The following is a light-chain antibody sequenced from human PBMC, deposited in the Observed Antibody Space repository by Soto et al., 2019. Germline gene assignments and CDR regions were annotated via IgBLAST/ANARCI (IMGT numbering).Light chain of an antibody. V-gene: IGLV2-23*01. J-gene: IGLJ1*01. CDR1: SSDVGSYNL. CDR3: CPFGGFRLYV. CDR2: EAS. Sequence: QSVLTQPASVSGSPGQSITISCTGTSSDVGSYNLVSWYQHHPGKAPKLLIFEASKRPSGISNRFSGSKSDNPASLSISGLQAEDEVDYSCCPFGGFRLYVFGTGTKVTAL.